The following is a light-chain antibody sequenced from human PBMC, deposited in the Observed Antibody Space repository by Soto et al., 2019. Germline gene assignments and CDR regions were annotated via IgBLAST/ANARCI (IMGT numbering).Light chain of an antibody. J-gene: IGLJ1*01. CDR3: QVWYSRGGLYV. CDR2: DDS. V-gene: IGLV3-21*02. CDR1: DIGSKS. Sequence: SYELTQPPSVSVAPGQTARITCGGNDIGSKSVHWYQQKPGQAPVVVVYDDSERPSGIPERFSGSNSGNTATLTISRVEAGDEADYYCQVWYSRGGLYVFGTGTKVTVL.